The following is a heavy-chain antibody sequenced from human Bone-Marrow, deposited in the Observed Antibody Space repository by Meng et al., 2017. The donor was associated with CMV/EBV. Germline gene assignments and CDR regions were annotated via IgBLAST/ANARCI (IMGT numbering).Heavy chain of an antibody. D-gene: IGHD2/OR15-2a*01. Sequence: GESLKISCAASGFTFSSYAMHWVRQAPGKGLEWVAVISYDGSNKYYADSVKGRFTISRDNSKNTLYLQMNSLRAEDTAVYYCAKSMAERGDYWGQGTLVTVPS. V-gene: IGHV3-30-3*01. CDR1: GFTFSSYA. CDR2: ISYDGSNK. J-gene: IGHJ4*02. CDR3: AKSMAERGDY.